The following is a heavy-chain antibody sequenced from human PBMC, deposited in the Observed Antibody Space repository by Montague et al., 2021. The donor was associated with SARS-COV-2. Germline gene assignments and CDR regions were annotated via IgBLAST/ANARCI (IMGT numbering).Heavy chain of an antibody. V-gene: IGHV2-70*11. CDR1: GFSLSTSGMC. Sequence: PALVKPTQTLTLTCTFSGFSLSTSGMCVSWIRQPPGKALEWLARIDCDDDIYYSTSLKTRLTISKDTSNNQVVLTMTNMDPVDTATYYCARDWGCTHFDYWGQGTLVTVSS. D-gene: IGHD7-27*01. CDR3: ARDWGCTHFDY. J-gene: IGHJ4*02. CDR2: IDCDDDI.